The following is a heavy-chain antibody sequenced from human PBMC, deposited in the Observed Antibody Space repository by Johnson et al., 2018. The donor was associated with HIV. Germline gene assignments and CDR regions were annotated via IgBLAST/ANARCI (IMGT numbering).Heavy chain of an antibody. V-gene: IGHV3-11*04. CDR2: ISTSGNII. J-gene: IGHJ3*01. D-gene: IGHD4-17*01. Sequence: QVQLVESGGGLVKPGGSLRLSCAASGFTFSDYYMSWIRQAPGKGLEWISYISTSGNIINYVDSVKGRFPMSRDNAKKSLYLHMNSLRAEDTAVYYCVRDGLHQLVDYGDYIDRIWAVGAMNGFDFWGQGTMVTVSS. CDR3: VRDGLHQLVDYGDYIDRIWAVGAMNGFDF. CDR1: GFTFSDYY.